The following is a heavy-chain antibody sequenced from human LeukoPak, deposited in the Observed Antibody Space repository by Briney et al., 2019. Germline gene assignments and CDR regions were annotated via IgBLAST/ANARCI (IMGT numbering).Heavy chain of an antibody. J-gene: IGHJ4*02. V-gene: IGHV3-9*01. CDR1: GFTFDDYA. Sequence: PGGSLRLSCAASGFTFDDYAMHWVRQVPGKGLEWVSGISWNSDTIGYADSVKGRFTISRDNSKNTLYLQMNSLRAEDTAVYYCATRIAAAGAFDYWGQGTLVTVSS. CDR2: ISWNSDTI. CDR3: ATRIAAAGAFDY. D-gene: IGHD6-13*01.